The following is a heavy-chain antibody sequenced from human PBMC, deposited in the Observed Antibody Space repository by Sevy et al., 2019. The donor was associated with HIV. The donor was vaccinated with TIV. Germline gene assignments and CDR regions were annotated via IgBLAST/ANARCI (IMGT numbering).Heavy chain of an antibody. D-gene: IGHD2-8*01. CDR1: GFTFSKYS. CDR2: LSFGCGEI. J-gene: IGHJ4*02. V-gene: IGHV3-23*01. CDR3: AREGCTKPHDY. Sequence: GGSLRLSCAASGFTFSKYSMSWVRQPPGKGLEWVSTLSFGCGEINYADSVKGRFTISRDNSKSSVYLQMNNLRPEDTVVYYCAREGCTKPHDYWGQGTLVTVPS.